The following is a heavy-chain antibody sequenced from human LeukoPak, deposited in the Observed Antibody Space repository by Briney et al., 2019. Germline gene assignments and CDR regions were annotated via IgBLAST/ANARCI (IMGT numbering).Heavy chain of an antibody. J-gene: IGHJ4*02. CDR2: IYYSGST. CDR1: GGSISSSSYY. D-gene: IGHD3-22*01. CDR3: ARDITMIGDLSLYYFDY. Sequence: SETLSLTCTVSGGSISSSSYYWGWIRQPPGKGLEWIGSIYYSGSTYYNPSLKSRVTISVDTSKNQFSLKLSSVTAADTAVYYCARDITMIGDLSLYYFDYWGQGTLVTVSS. V-gene: IGHV4-39*07.